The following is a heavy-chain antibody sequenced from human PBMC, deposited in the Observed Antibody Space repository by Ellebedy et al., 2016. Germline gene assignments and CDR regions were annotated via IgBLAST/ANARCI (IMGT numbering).Heavy chain of an antibody. CDR2: FYPEDGET. D-gene: IGHD2-2*01. CDR3: ARWHPYHEAFDI. CDR1: GYSPTELS. J-gene: IGHJ3*02. Sequence: ASVKVSXXVSGYSPTELSIHWVRQAPGKGLEWMGGFYPEDGETIYAQKFQGRVTMTEDTSTATAYMELSSLRSEDTAVYFCARWHPYHEAFDIWGQGTTVTVSS. V-gene: IGHV1-24*01.